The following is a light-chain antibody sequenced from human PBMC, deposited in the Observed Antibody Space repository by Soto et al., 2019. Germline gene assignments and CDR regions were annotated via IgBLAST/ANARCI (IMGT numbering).Light chain of an antibody. Sequence: DIQMTQSPSTLSASIGDRVTITCRASQSISYYLAWYQQQPGKGPKILIFNANILQSGVPSRFSGSGSGTEFTLTISSLQPDDFATYYCQQYNGYSTWTFGQGTKVEIK. CDR2: NAN. CDR3: QQYNGYSTWT. CDR1: QSISYY. J-gene: IGKJ1*01. V-gene: IGKV1-5*01.